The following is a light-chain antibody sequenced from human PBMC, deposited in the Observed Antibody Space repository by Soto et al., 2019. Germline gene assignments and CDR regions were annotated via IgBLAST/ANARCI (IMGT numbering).Light chain of an antibody. CDR2: GAS. CDR1: QSVSTT. V-gene: IGKV3-15*01. Sequence: EIVLTQSPGTLSVSPGERANLSCRASQSVSTTLAWFQQKPGQAPRLLIYGASTRATGIPARFSGSGSGTDFTLTINSLQSEDLAVYYCQQCNNWPYTFGQGTKLEV. J-gene: IGKJ2*01. CDR3: QQCNNWPYT.